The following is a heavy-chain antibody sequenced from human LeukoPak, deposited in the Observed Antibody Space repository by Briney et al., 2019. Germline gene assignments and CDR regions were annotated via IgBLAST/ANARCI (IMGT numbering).Heavy chain of an antibody. D-gene: IGHD6-13*01. J-gene: IGHJ4*02. CDR1: GFTFSDHY. CDR3: ARVGRYSSSWDY. V-gene: IGHV3-72*01. Sequence: GGSLRLSCAASGFTFSDHYMDWVRQAPGKGLEWVGRSRNKANSYTTGYAASVKGRFTISRDDSKNSVYLQMNSLKTEDTAVYYCARVGRYSSSWDYWGQGTLVTVSS. CDR2: SRNKANSYTT.